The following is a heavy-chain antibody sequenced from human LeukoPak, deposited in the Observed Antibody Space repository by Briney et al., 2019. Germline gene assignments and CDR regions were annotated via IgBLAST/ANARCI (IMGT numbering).Heavy chain of an antibody. V-gene: IGHV1-58*02. CDR2: IVVGSGNT. D-gene: IGHD3-22*01. CDR3: AAAPPSNYYDSSGRGVFDL. J-gene: IGHJ2*01. Sequence: GASVKVSCKASGFTFTSSAMQWVRQARGQRLEWIGWIVVGSGNTNYAQKFQERVTITRDMSTSTAYMELSSLRSEDTAVYYCAAAPPSNYYDSSGRGVFDLRGRGTLVTVSS. CDR1: GFTFTSSA.